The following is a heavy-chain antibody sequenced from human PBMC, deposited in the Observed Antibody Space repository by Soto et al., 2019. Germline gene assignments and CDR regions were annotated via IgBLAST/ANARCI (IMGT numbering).Heavy chain of an antibody. J-gene: IGHJ6*02. V-gene: IGHV3-23*01. Sequence: PGGSLRLSCAASGFSFSDYAISWVRQAPGMGLEWVSSISGTGDSAFYADSVKGRFTLSRDNSQNKLYLQMDSLTAEDTAVYYCARDTYYDSSGYPKRGFFWTYGMDVWGQGTTVTVSS. CDR2: ISGTGDSA. CDR1: GFSFSDYA. D-gene: IGHD3-22*01. CDR3: ARDTYYDSSGYPKRGFFWTYGMDV.